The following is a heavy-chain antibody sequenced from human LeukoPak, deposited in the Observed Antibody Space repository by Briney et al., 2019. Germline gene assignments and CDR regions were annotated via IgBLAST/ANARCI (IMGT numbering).Heavy chain of an antibody. J-gene: IGHJ5*02. D-gene: IGHD2-2*01. CDR2: ISSSGSTT. CDR1: GFTFSSYV. CDR3: ARGLEGYCSSTSCSLNWFDP. Sequence: GWSMRLSCAASGFTFSSYVMNWVRQAPGKGLEWVSYISSSGSTTYYADSVKGRFTISRDNAKNSLYLQMNSLRAEDTAVYYCARGLEGYCSSTSCSLNWFDPWGQGTLVTVSS. V-gene: IGHV3-48*03.